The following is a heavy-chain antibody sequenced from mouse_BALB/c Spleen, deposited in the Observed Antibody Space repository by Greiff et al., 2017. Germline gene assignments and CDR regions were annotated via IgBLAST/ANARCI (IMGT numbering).Heavy chain of an antibody. Sequence: EVHLVESGGGLVKPGGSLKLSCAASGFAFSSYDMSWVRQTPEKRLEWVAYISSGGGSTYYPDTVKGRFTISRDNAKNTLYLQMSSLKSEDTAMYYCARMGITTATDAMDYWGQGTSVTVSS. CDR1: GFAFSSYD. CDR2: ISSGGGST. CDR3: ARMGITTATDAMDY. D-gene: IGHD1-2*01. V-gene: IGHV5-12-1*01. J-gene: IGHJ4*01.